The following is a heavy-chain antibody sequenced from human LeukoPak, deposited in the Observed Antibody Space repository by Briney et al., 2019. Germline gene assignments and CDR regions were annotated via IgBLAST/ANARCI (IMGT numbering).Heavy chain of an antibody. CDR2: IKQDGSEK. CDR3: ARDSRLLWFGEFEYYFDY. V-gene: IGHV3-7*01. Sequence: GGSLRLSCAASGFTFSSYWMSWVRQAPGKGLEWVANIKQDGSEKYYVDSVKGRFTISRDNAKNSLYLQMNSLRAEDTAVYYCARDSRLLWFGEFEYYFDYWGQGTLVTVSS. CDR1: GFTFSSYW. J-gene: IGHJ4*02. D-gene: IGHD3-10*01.